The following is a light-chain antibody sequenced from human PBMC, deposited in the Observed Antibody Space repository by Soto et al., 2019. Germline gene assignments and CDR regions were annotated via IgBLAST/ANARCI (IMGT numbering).Light chain of an antibody. V-gene: IGLV2-14*01. Sequence: QSVLTQPASVSGSPGQSITISCTGINSDLDSYVSWYQQYPGKAPKLIIYEVSHRPSGISNRFSGSKSDSTASLTISGLQAEDEADYYCNSNTRTNTWVFGGGTQLTVL. CDR2: EVS. CDR1: NSDLDSY. CDR3: NSNTRTNTWV. J-gene: IGLJ3*02.